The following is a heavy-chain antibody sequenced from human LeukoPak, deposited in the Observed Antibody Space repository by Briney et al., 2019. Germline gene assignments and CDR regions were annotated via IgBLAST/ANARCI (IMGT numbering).Heavy chain of an antibody. V-gene: IGHV4-34*01. CDR1: GGSLSGYY. J-gene: IGHJ6*03. CDR2: IKYSGST. Sequence: SETLSLTCAVHGGSLSGYYWTWIRQSPGKGLEWLGEIKYSGSTTYNPSLRRRITISVDTSKNQFPLRLSSVTAADTAVYYCARTYCGGDCRGYYYSYYMDVWGKGTTVTISS. D-gene: IGHD2-21*02. CDR3: ARTYCGGDCRGYYYSYYMDV.